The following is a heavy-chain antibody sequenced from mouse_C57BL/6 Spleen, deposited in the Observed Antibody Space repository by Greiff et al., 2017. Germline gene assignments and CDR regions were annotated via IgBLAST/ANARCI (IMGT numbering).Heavy chain of an antibody. V-gene: IGHV5-15*01. CDR3: ARLVANDYAMDY. CDR1: GFTFSDYG. Sequence: EVNLVEPGGGLVQPGGSLKLSCAASGFTFSDYGMAWVRQAPRQGPEWVAFISNFAYSIYYADTVTGRFTISRENAKNTLYLEMSSLRSEDTARYYCARLVANDYAMDYWGQGTSVTVSS. J-gene: IGHJ4*01. CDR2: ISNFAYSI. D-gene: IGHD1-1*01.